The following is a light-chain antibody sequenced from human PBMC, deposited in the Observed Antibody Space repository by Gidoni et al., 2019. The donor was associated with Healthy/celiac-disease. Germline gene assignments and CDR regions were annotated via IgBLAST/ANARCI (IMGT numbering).Light chain of an antibody. V-gene: IGKV1-39*01. CDR1: QSISSY. CDR3: QQSYSTLIT. CDR2: AAS. Sequence: DIQMTQSPSSLSASVGDRVTITCRASQSISSYVNWYQQKPGKASKLLIYAASSLQSGVPSRFSGSGSGTDFTLTISSLQPEDFATYYCQQSYSTLITFGQGTRLEIK. J-gene: IGKJ5*01.